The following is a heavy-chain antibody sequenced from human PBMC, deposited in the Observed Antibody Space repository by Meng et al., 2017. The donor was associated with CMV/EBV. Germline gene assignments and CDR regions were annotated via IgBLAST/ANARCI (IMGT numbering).Heavy chain of an antibody. V-gene: IGHV3-43*01. CDR3: AKDMKGYCSSTSCYRTSAFDI. CDR2: ISWDGGST. J-gene: IGHJ3*02. Sequence: GESLMISCAASGFTFDDYTMHWVRQAPGKGLEWVSLISWDGGSTYYADSVKGRFTISRDNSKNSLYLQMNSLRTEDTALYYCAKDMKGYCSSTSCYRTSAFDIWGQGTMVTVSS. D-gene: IGHD2-2*01. CDR1: GFTFDDYT.